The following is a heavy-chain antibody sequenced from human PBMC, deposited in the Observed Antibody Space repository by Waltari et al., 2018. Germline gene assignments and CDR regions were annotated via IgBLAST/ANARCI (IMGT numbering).Heavy chain of an antibody. CDR1: GGSFSGYY. D-gene: IGHD1-7*01. CDR2: INHSGST. Sequence: QVQLQQWGAGLLKPSETLSLTCAVYGGSFSGYYWSWIRQPPGKGLEWIGEINHSGSTNYNPSLKSRVTISVDTSKNQFSLKLSSVTAADTAVYYCARGPAEGVTGTTGDYWGQGTLVTVSS. V-gene: IGHV4-34*01. CDR3: ARGPAEGVTGTTGDY. J-gene: IGHJ4*02.